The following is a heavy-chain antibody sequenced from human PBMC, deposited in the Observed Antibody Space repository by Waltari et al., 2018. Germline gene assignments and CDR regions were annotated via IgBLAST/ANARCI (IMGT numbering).Heavy chain of an antibody. D-gene: IGHD6-13*01. V-gene: IGHV4-4*02. CDR3: ARWGIGPSYGMDV. CDR2: IYQSGST. Sequence: QVQLQESGPGLVKPSGTLSLTCAVSGGPISRSNWWSWVRQPPGKGLEWIGEIYQSGSTNYNPSLKSRVTISVDKSKNQFSLKLSSVTAADTAVYYCARWGIGPSYGMDVWGQGTTVTVSS. CDR1: GGPISRSNW. J-gene: IGHJ6*02.